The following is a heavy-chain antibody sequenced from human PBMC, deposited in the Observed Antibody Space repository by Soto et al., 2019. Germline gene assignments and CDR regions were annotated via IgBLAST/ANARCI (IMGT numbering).Heavy chain of an antibody. V-gene: IGHV1-2*04. CDR1: GYTFTGYY. J-gene: IGHJ2*01. CDR2: INPNSGGT. CDR3: XXXXXXXXXXFGL. Sequence: QVQLVQSGAEVKKPGASVKVSCKASGYTFTGYYMHWVRQAPGQGLEWMGWINPNSGGTNYAQKLQGWVTRTRDTXXXXXXXXXXXXXXXXXXXXXXXXXXXXXXXXFGLWGRGTLVTVSS.